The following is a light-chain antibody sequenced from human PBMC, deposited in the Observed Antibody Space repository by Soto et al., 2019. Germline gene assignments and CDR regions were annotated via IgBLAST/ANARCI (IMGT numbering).Light chain of an antibody. V-gene: IGKV1-39*01. CDR3: QQSYSPTHS. J-gene: IGKJ5*01. CDR1: QSISSY. Sequence: SQSPASLYGSVRERVTITSRASQSISSYLNWYQQKPGKAPKLLIYAASSLQSGVPSRFSGSGSGTDFTLTISSLQPEDFATYYCQQSYSPTHSFAQGTRLEIK. CDR2: AAS.